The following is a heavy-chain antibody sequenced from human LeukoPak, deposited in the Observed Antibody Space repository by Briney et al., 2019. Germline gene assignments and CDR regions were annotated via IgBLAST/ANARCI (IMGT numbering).Heavy chain of an antibody. Sequence: SETLSLTCSVSGYSFTSGHYWGWIRQPPGKGLEWIANIYHTGSAHYNPSLKSRVTISVDTATNQFSLKLSSVTAADTAVYYCARYCTSTTCILRGFDYWGQGTLVTVSS. CDR3: ARYCTSTTCILRGFDY. D-gene: IGHD2-2*01. J-gene: IGHJ4*02. V-gene: IGHV4-38-2*01. CDR1: GYSFTSGHY. CDR2: IYHTGSA.